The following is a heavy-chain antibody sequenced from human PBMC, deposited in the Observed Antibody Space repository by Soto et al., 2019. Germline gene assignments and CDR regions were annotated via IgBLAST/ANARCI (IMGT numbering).Heavy chain of an antibody. CDR2: IYYSGTT. V-gene: IGHV4-39*01. CDR3: ATLGIAVAGDY. D-gene: IGHD6-19*01. CDR1: GGPISSSSYY. J-gene: IGHJ4*02. Sequence: PSETKSLTCSVSGGPISSSSYYWGMICKPPGKGLEWIGSIYYSGTTYYNPSLKSRVTMSVDTSNNQFSLKLNSVTATDTAVYYCATLGIAVAGDYWGQGTLVTVSS.